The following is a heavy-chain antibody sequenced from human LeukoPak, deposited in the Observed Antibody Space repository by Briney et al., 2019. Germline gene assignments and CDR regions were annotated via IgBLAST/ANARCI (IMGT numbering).Heavy chain of an antibody. J-gene: IGHJ5*02. Sequence: SETLSLTCTVSGGSISSYYWSWIRLPPGKGLEWFGYIYYSGSTNYNPSLKSRVTISVDTSKNQFSLKLSSVTTADTAVYYCARGTYYYDSSGYPPFDPWGQGTLDTVSS. CDR3: ARGTYYYDSSGYPPFDP. CDR2: IYYSGST. CDR1: GGSISSYY. D-gene: IGHD3-22*01. V-gene: IGHV4-59*01.